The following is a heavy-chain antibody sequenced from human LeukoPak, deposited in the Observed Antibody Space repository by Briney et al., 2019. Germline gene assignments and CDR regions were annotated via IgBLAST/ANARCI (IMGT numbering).Heavy chain of an antibody. CDR2: ISGSGGST. J-gene: IGHJ4*02. CDR1: GFTFSSYA. V-gene: IGHV3-23*01. Sequence: GGSLRLSCAASGFTFSSYAMSWVRQAPGKGLEWVSAISGSGGSTYYADSVKGRFTISRDNSKNTLYLQMNSLRAEDTAVYYRAKDRGIAVAGVRLDYWGQGTLVTVSS. D-gene: IGHD6-19*01. CDR3: AKDRGIAVAGVRLDY.